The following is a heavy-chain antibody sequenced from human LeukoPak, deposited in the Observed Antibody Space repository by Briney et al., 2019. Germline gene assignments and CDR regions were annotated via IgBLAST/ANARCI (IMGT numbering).Heavy chain of an antibody. CDR1: GFTFSSYS. CDR3: ARSPIDMVRGVIGWFDP. J-gene: IGHJ5*02. CDR2: ISSSSSYI. V-gene: IGHV3-21*01. D-gene: IGHD3-10*01. Sequence: PGGSPRLSCAASGFTFSSYSMNWVRQAPGKGLEWVSSISSSSSYIYYADSVKGRFTISRDNAKNSLYLQMNSLRAEDTAVYYCARSPIDMVRGVIGWFDPWGQGTLVTVSS.